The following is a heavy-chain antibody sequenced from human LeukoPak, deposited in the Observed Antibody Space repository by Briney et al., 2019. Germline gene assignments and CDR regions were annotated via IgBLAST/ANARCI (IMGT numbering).Heavy chain of an antibody. Sequence: SETLSLTCTVSGGSISSYYWSWIRRPPGKALEWTGYIYYSGSTDYNPSLKSRVTISVDTSKNQFSLKLSSVTAADTAMYYCARPGGYSYGPPEDAFDIWGQGTMVTVSS. CDR1: GGSISSYY. CDR3: ARPGGYSYGPPEDAFDI. V-gene: IGHV4-59*08. CDR2: IYYSGST. J-gene: IGHJ3*02. D-gene: IGHD5-18*01.